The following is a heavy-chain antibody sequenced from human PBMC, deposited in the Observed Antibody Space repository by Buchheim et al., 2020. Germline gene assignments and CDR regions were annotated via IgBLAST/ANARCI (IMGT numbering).Heavy chain of an antibody. Sequence: QVQLQESGPGLVKPSQTLSLTCTVSGGSISSGSYYWSWIRQPAGKGLEWIGRIYYSGSTNYNPSLKSRVTISVDTSKNPFILKLSSVTAADTAVYYCARDTYSMVRGGAYGMDVWGQGTT. D-gene: IGHD3-10*01. CDR2: IYYSGST. V-gene: IGHV4-61*02. J-gene: IGHJ6*02. CDR1: GGSISSGSYY. CDR3: ARDTYSMVRGGAYGMDV.